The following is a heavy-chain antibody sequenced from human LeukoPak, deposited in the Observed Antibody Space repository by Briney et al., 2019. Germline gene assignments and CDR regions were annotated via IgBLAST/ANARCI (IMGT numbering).Heavy chain of an antibody. CDR2: ISAYNGNT. CDR1: GGTFSSYA. Sequence: ASVKVSCKASGGTFSSYAISWVRQAPGRGLECMGCISAYNGNTNYAQKLQGRVTMTTDTSTSTAYMELRSLRSDDTAVYYCARGAAAGSYLYWGQGTLVTVSS. V-gene: IGHV1-18*01. CDR3: ARGAAAGSYLY. J-gene: IGHJ4*02. D-gene: IGHD6-13*01.